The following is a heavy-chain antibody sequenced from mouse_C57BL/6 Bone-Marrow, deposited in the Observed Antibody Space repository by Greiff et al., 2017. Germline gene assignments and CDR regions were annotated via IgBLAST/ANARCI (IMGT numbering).Heavy chain of an antibody. D-gene: IGHD1-1*01. Sequence: VQLKESGAELVRPGASVKLSCTASGFNIKDDYMHWVKQRPEQGLEWIGWIDPENGDTEYASKFQGKATITADTSSNTAYLQLSSLTSEDTAVYYCTFYGAWFAYWGQGTLVTVSA. V-gene: IGHV14-4*01. J-gene: IGHJ3*01. CDR2: IDPENGDT. CDR1: GFNIKDDY. CDR3: TFYGAWFAY.